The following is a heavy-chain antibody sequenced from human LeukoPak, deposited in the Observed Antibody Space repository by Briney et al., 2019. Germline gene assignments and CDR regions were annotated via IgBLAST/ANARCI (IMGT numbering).Heavy chain of an antibody. CDR1: GFAFRNFA. Sequence: GGSLRLSGAASGFAFRNFAMSWVRQAPGKGVEWVSAISGSGGSTYYADSVKGRFAISRDNSKNTLYLQMNSLRAEDTAVYYCAKSSSSSWYSPIGGDPWGQGTLVTVSS. CDR2: ISGSGGST. D-gene: IGHD6-13*01. J-gene: IGHJ5*02. CDR3: AKSSSSSWYSPIGGDP. V-gene: IGHV3-23*01.